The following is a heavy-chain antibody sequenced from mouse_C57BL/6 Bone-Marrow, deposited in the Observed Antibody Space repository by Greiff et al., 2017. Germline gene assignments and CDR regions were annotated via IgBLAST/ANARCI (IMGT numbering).Heavy chain of an antibody. D-gene: IGHD2-3*01. CDR2: IDPNSGGT. CDR3: ARGMGCSDWYFDV. Sequence: VQLQQPGAELVEPGASVKLSCKASGYTFTSYWMHWVKQRPGRGLEWIGRIDPNSGGTKYNEKFKSKATLTVDKPSSTAYMQLSSLTSEDSAVYYWARGMGCSDWYFDVWGTGTTVTVSS. CDR1: GYTFTSYW. J-gene: IGHJ1*03. V-gene: IGHV1-72*01.